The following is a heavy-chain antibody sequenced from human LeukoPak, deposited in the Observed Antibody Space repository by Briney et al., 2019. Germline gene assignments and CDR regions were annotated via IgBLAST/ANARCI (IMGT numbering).Heavy chain of an antibody. V-gene: IGHV4-34*01. CDR1: GGSLRGNY. CDR3: AGELQPTIAAREAVDY. Sequence: SETLSLTCAVYGGSLRGNYWSWSRQPPGKGLEWIGEINYSGSANYRPSLKSRVTISVDTSKNQFSLKLSSVTAADSAVYYCAGELQPTIAAREAVDYWGQGTLVTVSS. CDR2: INYSGSA. D-gene: IGHD6-6*01. J-gene: IGHJ4*02.